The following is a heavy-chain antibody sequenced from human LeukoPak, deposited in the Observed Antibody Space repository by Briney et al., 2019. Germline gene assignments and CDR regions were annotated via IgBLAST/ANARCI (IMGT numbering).Heavy chain of an antibody. CDR3: AKERLRYFDWLAYYFDY. J-gene: IGHJ4*02. Sequence: GGSLRLSCAASGFTFSSYGMHWVRQVPGKGLEWVAVISYDGSNKYYADSVKGRFTISRDNSKNTLYLQMNSLRAEDTAVYYCAKERLRYFDWLAYYFDYWGQGTLVTVSS. CDR2: ISYDGSNK. D-gene: IGHD3-9*01. CDR1: GFTFSSYG. V-gene: IGHV3-30*18.